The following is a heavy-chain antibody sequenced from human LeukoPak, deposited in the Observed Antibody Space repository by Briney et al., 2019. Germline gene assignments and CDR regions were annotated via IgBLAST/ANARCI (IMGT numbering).Heavy chain of an antibody. D-gene: IGHD3-22*01. CDR3: AREYYYDSSGYYPPDAFDI. CDR2: IYYSGST. J-gene: IGHJ3*02. CDR1: GGSISSGDYY. V-gene: IGHV4-30-4*01. Sequence: SETLSLTCTVSGGSISSGDYYWSWIRQPPGKGLEWIGYIYYSGSTYYNPSLKSRVTISVDTSKNQFSLKLSSVTAADTAVYYCAREYYYDSSGYYPPDAFDIWGQGTMVTVSS.